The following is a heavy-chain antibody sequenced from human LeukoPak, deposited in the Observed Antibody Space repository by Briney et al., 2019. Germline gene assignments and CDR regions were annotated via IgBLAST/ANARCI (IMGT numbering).Heavy chain of an antibody. D-gene: IGHD3-22*01. CDR1: GFTFGSYA. J-gene: IGHJ3*02. Sequence: GGSLRLSCAASGFTFGSYAMHWVRQAPGKGLEWVAVISHEGSNKYNADSVKGRFTISRDNSKNTLYLQMNSLGAEDTAVYYCARASYHYDSSDSKGAFDIWGQGTMVTVSS. CDR3: ARASYHYDSSDSKGAFDI. V-gene: IGHV3-30-3*01. CDR2: ISHEGSNK.